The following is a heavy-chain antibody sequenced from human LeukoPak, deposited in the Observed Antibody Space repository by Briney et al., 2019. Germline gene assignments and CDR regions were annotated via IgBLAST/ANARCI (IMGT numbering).Heavy chain of an antibody. D-gene: IGHD3-9*01. CDR2: IYSGGST. CDR3: ARGQIYDILTGYYYGGADYFDY. Sequence: GGSLRLSCAASGFTVSSNYMSWVRQAPGKGLEWVSVIYSGGSTYYADSVEGRFTISRDNSKNTLYLQMNSLRAEDTAVYYCARGQIYDILTGYYYGGADYFDYWGQGTLVTVSS. J-gene: IGHJ4*02. V-gene: IGHV3-66*01. CDR1: GFTVSSNY.